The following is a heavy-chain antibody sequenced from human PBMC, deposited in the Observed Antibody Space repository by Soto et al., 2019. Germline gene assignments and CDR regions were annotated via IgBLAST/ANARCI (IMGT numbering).Heavy chain of an antibody. CDR3: AKDRERGEILAGNCVDP. CDR2: LSWNGDTT. Sequence: EVQLVESGGGLVQPGRSLRLSCVVTGFTFDDFAMHWVRQAPGKGLEWVSGLSWNGDTTVYADSVKGRFTISRDNAKNSLYLQMNCLRVAGPALYYCAKDRERGEILAGNCVDPWGQGTGVTVSS. V-gene: IGHV3-9*01. D-gene: IGHD3-16*01. J-gene: IGHJ5*02. CDR1: GFTFDDFA.